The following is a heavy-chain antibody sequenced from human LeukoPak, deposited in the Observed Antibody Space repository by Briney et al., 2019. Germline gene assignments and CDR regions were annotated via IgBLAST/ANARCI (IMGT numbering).Heavy chain of an antibody. D-gene: IGHD1-14*01. CDR2: IIPNFGTP. CDR3: ARVLITSANWFDP. V-gene: IGHV1-69*06. J-gene: IGHJ5*02. CDR1: GYTFTSYG. Sequence: SVKVSCKASGYTFTSYGISWVRQAPGQGLEWMGGIIPNFGTPNYAQKFQGRVTITADKSTSTAYMELSSLRSEDTAVYYCARVLITSANWFDPWGQGTLVTVSS.